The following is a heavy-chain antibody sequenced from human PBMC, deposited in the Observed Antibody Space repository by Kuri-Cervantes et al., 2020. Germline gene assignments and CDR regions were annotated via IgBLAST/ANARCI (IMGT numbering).Heavy chain of an antibody. V-gene: IGHV3-33*08. CDR2: IWYDGSNK. CDR1: GFTFSSSW. Sequence: GESLKISCAASGFTFSSSWMHWVRQAPGKGLEWVAVIWYDGSNKYYADSVKGRFTISRDNSKNTLYLQMNSLRAEDTAVYYCARDERYYDFWSGYFFGYYYYMDVWGKGTTVTVSS. CDR3: ARDERYYDFWSGYFFGYYYYMDV. D-gene: IGHD3-3*01. J-gene: IGHJ6*03.